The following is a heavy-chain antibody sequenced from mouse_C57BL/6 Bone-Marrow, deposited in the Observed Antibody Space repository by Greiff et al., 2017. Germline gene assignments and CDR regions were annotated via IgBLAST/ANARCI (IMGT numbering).Heavy chain of an antibody. Sequence: QVQLQQPGAALVMPGASVKLSCKASGYTFTSYWMHWVKQRPGQGLEWIGEIDPSDSYTNYNQKFKGKSTLTVDKSSSTAYMQLSSLTSEDSAVYYCARTPGLRLDYWGQGTTLTVSS. V-gene: IGHV1-69*01. CDR2: IDPSDSYT. CDR1: GYTFTSYW. D-gene: IGHD2-4*01. CDR3: ARTPGLRLDY. J-gene: IGHJ2*01.